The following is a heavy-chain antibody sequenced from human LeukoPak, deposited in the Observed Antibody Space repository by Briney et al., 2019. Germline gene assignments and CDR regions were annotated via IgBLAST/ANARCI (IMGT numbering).Heavy chain of an antibody. CDR2: ISSSSSTI. V-gene: IGHV3-48*01. CDR3: ARVFADFDWLLRSNYYYMDV. D-gene: IGHD3-9*01. CDR1: GFTFSSYS. Sequence: GGSLRLSCAASGFTFSSYSMNWVRQAPGKGLEWVSYISSSSSTIYYADSVKGRFTISRDNAKNSLYLQMNSLRAEDTAVYYCARVFADFDWLLRSNYYYMDVWGKGTTVTVSS. J-gene: IGHJ6*03.